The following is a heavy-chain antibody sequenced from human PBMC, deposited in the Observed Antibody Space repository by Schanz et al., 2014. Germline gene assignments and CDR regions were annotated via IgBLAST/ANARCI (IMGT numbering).Heavy chain of an antibody. V-gene: IGHV3-48*01. CDR2: ITYNGGTI. J-gene: IGHJ4*02. CDR1: GITFSSHS. D-gene: IGHD1-1*01. Sequence: EVQLLESGGGLVQPGGSLRLSCAASGITFSSHSFNWVRQAPGKGLEWISYITYNGGTIYYADSVKGRFTISRDNAKNSLYLEMNSLRVEDTALYYCARDRRNADLDYWGQGTLVTVSS. CDR3: ARDRRNADLDY.